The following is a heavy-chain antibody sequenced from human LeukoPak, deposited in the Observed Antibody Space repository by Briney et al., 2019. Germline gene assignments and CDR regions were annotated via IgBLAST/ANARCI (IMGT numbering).Heavy chain of an antibody. J-gene: IGHJ4*02. V-gene: IGHV3-23*01. D-gene: IGHD5-24*01. Sequence: PGRSLRLSCAASGFTFSSYAMSWVRQAPGKGLEWVSAISGSGGSTYYADSVKGRFTISRDNSKNTLYLQMNSLRAEDTAVYYCAKGFLERWLQSPFDYWGQGTLVTVSS. CDR1: GFTFSSYA. CDR2: ISGSGGST. CDR3: AKGFLERWLQSPFDY.